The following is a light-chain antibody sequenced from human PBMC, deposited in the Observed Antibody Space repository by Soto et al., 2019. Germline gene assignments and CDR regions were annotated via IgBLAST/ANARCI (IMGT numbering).Light chain of an antibody. Sequence: DILMTQSPSTLSGSVGDRVTITCRASQTISSWLALYQQKPEKAPKLLIYKASTLKSGVPSRFSGSGSGTEFTLTISSLQPDDFATYYCQHYNSYSEAFGQGTKVDI. J-gene: IGKJ1*01. CDR2: KAS. CDR3: QHYNSYSEA. V-gene: IGKV1-5*03. CDR1: QTISSW.